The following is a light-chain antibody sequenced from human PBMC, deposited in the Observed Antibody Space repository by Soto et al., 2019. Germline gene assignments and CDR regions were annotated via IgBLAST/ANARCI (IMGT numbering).Light chain of an antibody. J-gene: IGKJ1*01. CDR2: GAS. CDR1: QNVNSN. CDR3: HHYNNWPRT. Sequence: EIVMTQSPASLSVSPGERATLSCRASQNVNSNLAWYQQKPGQAPRFLIYGASTRANGIPARFSGSGSGTEFTLTISSLQSEDFAVYYCHHYNNWPRTFGQGTKVDI. V-gene: IGKV3-15*01.